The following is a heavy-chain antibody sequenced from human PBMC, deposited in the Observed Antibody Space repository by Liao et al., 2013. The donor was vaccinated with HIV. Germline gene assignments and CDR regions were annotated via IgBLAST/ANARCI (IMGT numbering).Heavy chain of an antibody. CDR2: IFSGGST. CDR1: GVSITDAY. V-gene: IGHV4-4*07. J-gene: IGHJ4*02. Sequence: QVLLQESGPGLVKPSETLSLTCTVSGVSITDAYWTWIRQPAGKGLEWIGRIFSGGSTTYNPSLKGRVTMSLDTSKNQFSLNLKSVTAADTAVYYCAKDMDFDYWNAYYFDSWGQGTLVTVSS. D-gene: IGHD3-3*01. CDR3: AKDMDFDYWNAYYFDS.